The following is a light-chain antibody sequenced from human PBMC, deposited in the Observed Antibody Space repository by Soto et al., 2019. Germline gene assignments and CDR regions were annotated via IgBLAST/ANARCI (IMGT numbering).Light chain of an antibody. CDR2: GNS. J-gene: IGLJ3*02. V-gene: IGLV1-40*01. Sequence: HSVLTQPPSVSGAPGQRVTISCTGYNSNIGAGYDVHWYQQLPGTAPKLLIYGNSNRPSGVPDRFSASKSGTSASLAITGLQAEDEADYYRQSYDSSLSGWVFGGGTKLTVL. CDR3: QSYDSSLSGWV. CDR1: NSNIGAGYD.